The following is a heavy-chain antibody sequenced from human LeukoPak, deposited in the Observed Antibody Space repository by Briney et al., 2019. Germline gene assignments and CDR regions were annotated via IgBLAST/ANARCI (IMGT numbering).Heavy chain of an antibody. J-gene: IGHJ3*02. CDR3: ARASHDYVWGSYPNDAFDI. CDR1: GGSISSYY. V-gene: IGHV4-4*07. Sequence: SETLSLTCTASGGSISSYYWSWIRQPAGKGLQWIGRIYTSGSTNYNPSLKSRVTMSVDTSKNQFSLKLSAVTAADTVVYYCARASHDYVWGSYPNDAFDIWGQGTMVTVSS. D-gene: IGHD3-16*02. CDR2: IYTSGST.